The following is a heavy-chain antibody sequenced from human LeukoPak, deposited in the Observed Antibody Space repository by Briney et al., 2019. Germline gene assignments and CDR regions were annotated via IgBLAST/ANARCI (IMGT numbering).Heavy chain of an antibody. CDR3: ARASDTSWPFDF. CDR1: GYAFTTFG. Sequence: GASVKVSCKASGYAFTTFGIMWVRQAPGQGLEWMGWISTSKTYTRYAQKVQGRANLTTDPSTSTAYLELTSLTSDDTAVYFCARASDTSWPFDFWGQGTKVTVSS. J-gene: IGHJ4*02. D-gene: IGHD2-2*01. V-gene: IGHV1-18*01. CDR2: ISTSKTYT.